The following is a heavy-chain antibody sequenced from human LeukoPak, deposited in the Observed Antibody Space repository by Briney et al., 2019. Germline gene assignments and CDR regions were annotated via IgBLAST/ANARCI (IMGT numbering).Heavy chain of an antibody. J-gene: IGHJ5*02. CDR1: GYTFTSYD. Sequence: ASVTVSCTASGYTFTSYDISWVRQATGQGLEWMGWMNPISGNTGYAQKFQGRVTMTRSTSISTAYMELSSLRSEDTAVYYCARTLGIYNWFDPWGQGTLVTVSS. CDR3: ARTLGIYNWFDP. V-gene: IGHV1-8*01. D-gene: IGHD7-27*01. CDR2: MNPISGNT.